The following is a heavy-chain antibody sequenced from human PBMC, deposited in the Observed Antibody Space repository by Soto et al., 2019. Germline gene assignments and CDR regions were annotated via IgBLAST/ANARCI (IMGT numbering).Heavy chain of an antibody. CDR1: GFSLSSIGMC. CDR2: IDWDGDE. J-gene: IGHJ5*01. V-gene: IGHV2-70*01. Sequence: SGPTLVNPTQTLTLTCTFSGFSLSSIGMCVSWIRQPPGKALEWLALIDWDGDEYYSTSLETRLTISKDTSKNQVVLTMSNMDPVDTATYYCARSIPRSVFFNCFDSWGQGTLVTVSS. D-gene: IGHD3-3*01. CDR3: ARSIPRSVFFNCFDS.